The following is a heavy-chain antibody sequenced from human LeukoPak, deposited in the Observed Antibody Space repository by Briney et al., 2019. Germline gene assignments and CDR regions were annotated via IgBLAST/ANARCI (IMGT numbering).Heavy chain of an antibody. Sequence: GESLKISCKGSGYSFTSYWIGWVRQMPGKGLEWMGIIYPADSDTRYSPSFQGQVTISADKSISTAYLQWGSLKASDTAMYYCARSALGPASDYYYMDVWGKGTTVTVSS. CDR3: ARSALGPASDYYYMDV. J-gene: IGHJ6*03. CDR2: IYPADSDT. CDR1: GYSFTSYW. D-gene: IGHD1-14*01. V-gene: IGHV5-51*01.